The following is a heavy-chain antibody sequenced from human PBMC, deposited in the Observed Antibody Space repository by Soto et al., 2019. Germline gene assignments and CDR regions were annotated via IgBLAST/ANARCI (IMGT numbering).Heavy chain of an antibody. Sequence: SVKVSCKASGRTFSSYAISWVRQAPGQGLEWMGGIIPIFGTANYAQKFQGRVTITADESTSTAYMELSSLRSEDTALYYCAKDLAGEDSAFDIWGQGTMVTVSS. CDR2: IIPIFGTA. CDR3: AKDLAGEDSAFDI. CDR1: GRTFSSYA. V-gene: IGHV1-69*13. J-gene: IGHJ3*02. D-gene: IGHD3-16*01.